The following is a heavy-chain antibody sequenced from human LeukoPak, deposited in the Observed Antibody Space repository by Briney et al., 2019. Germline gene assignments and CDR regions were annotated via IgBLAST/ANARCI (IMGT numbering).Heavy chain of an antibody. Sequence: ASVKVSCKASGYTFTSYAMHWVRQAPGQRLEWMGWINAGNGNTKYSQKFQGRVTMTTDTSTSTAYMELRSLRSDDTAVYYCARDSYYYGSGSYDGEPFDFWGQGTLVTVSS. CDR1: GYTFTSYA. CDR3: ARDSYYYGSGSYDGEPFDF. CDR2: INAGNGNT. J-gene: IGHJ4*02. D-gene: IGHD3-10*01. V-gene: IGHV1-3*01.